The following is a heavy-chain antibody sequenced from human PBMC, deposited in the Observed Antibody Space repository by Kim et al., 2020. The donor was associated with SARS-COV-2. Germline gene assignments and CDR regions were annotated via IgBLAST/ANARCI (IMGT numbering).Heavy chain of an antibody. J-gene: IGHJ6*02. D-gene: IGHD6-13*01. V-gene: IGHV3-9*01. CDR1: GFTFDDYA. CDR2: ISWNSGSI. Sequence: GGSLRLSCAASGFTFDDYAMHWVRQGPGKGLEWVSGISWNSGSIGYADSVKGRFTISRDNAKNSLYLQMNSLRAEDTALYYCAKDRLDIVVAGTASGMDVWGQGTTVTVSS. CDR3: AKDRLDIVVAGTASGMDV.